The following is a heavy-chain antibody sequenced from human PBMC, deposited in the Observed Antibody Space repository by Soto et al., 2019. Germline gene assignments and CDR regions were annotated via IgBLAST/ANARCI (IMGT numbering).Heavy chain of an antibody. CDR2: IYSSGST. CDR1: GFTVSSNY. V-gene: IGHV3-53*01. CDR3: ARDTYSSGWYKRAFDI. J-gene: IGHJ3*02. Sequence: PGGSLRLSCAASGFTVSSNYMSWVGQAPGRGLEWVSVIYSSGSTYYADSVKGRFTISRDNSKNTLYLQMNTLRAEDTAVYYCARDTYSSGWYKRAFDIWGQGTMVTVSS. D-gene: IGHD6-19*01.